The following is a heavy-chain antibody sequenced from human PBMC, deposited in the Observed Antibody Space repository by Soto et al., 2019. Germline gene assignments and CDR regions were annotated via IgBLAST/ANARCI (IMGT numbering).Heavy chain of an antibody. Sequence: SVKVSCKASRGTFSSYAISWVRQAPGQGLEWMGGITPIFGTANYAQKFQGRVTITADKSTSTAYMELSSLRSEDTAVYYCARESGGSYYFDYWGQGTLVTVSS. J-gene: IGHJ4*02. V-gene: IGHV1-69*06. CDR1: RGTFSSYA. D-gene: IGHD1-26*01. CDR2: ITPIFGTA. CDR3: ARESGGSYYFDY.